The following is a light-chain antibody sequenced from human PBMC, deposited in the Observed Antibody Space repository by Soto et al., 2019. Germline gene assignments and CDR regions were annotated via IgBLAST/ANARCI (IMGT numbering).Light chain of an antibody. CDR2: GAS. J-gene: IGKJ4*01. CDR3: QQYGSSFP. V-gene: IGKV3-20*01. CDR1: QSVSSSY. Sequence: EIVLTQSPGTLSLSPGERATLSCRASQSVSSSYLAWYQQKPGQAPRLLIYGASSRATGIPDRFSGSGSGPDFTLTISRLEPEDFAVYYCQQYGSSFPFGGGTKVEIK.